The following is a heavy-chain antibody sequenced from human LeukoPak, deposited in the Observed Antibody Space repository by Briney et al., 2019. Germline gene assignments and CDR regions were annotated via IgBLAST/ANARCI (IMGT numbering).Heavy chain of an antibody. CDR2: ISSSGSI. CDR3: ARAKYDTSGYYYSGFDI. CDR1: GFTFSDNY. V-gene: IGHV3-11*04. Sequence: SGGSLRLSCAASGFTFSDNYMSWIRQAPGKGLEWVSYISSSGSIYYADSVKGRFTISRDNAKNSLYLQMNSLRAEDTAVYYCARAKYDTSGYYYSGFDIWGQGTMVTVSS. D-gene: IGHD3-22*01. J-gene: IGHJ3*02.